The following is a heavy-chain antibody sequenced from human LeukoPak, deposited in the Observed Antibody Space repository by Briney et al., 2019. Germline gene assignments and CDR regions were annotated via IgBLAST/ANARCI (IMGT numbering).Heavy chain of an antibody. CDR1: GFTFDDYA. D-gene: IGHD5-24*01. J-gene: IGHJ4*02. CDR2: ISWNSGSI. CDR3: AKAGGGYNYGYSDY. V-gene: IGHV3-9*01. Sequence: GRSLRLSCAASGFTFDDYAMHWVRQAPGKGLEWVSGISWNSGSIGYADSVKGRFTISRDNAKNSPYLQMNSLRAEDTALYYCAKAGGGYNYGYSDYWGQGTLVTVSS.